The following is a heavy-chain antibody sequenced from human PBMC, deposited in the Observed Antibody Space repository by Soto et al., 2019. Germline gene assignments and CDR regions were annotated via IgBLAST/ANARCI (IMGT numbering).Heavy chain of an antibody. CDR3: AREGGYYDFWSGSFDY. D-gene: IGHD3-3*01. Sequence: QVQLVESGGGVVQPGRSLRLSCAASAFTFGSYGMHWVRQAPGKGLEWVAFISYDGSNKYYADSVKGRFTISRDNSKNTLYLQMNSLRAEDTAVYYCAREGGYYDFWSGSFDYWGQGTLVTVSS. CDR1: AFTFGSYG. CDR2: ISYDGSNK. J-gene: IGHJ4*02. V-gene: IGHV3-30*03.